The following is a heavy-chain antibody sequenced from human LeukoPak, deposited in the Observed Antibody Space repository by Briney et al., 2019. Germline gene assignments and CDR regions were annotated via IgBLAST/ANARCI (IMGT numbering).Heavy chain of an antibody. CDR1: GGSFSGYY. Sequence: PSETLSLTCAVYGGSFSGYYWSWIRQPPGKGLEWIGEINHSGSTNYNPSLKSRVTISVDTSKNQFSLKLSSVTAADTAVYYCARDPDYYYYAMDVWGQGTTVTVSS. J-gene: IGHJ6*02. V-gene: IGHV4-34*01. CDR3: ARDPDYYYYAMDV. CDR2: INHSGST.